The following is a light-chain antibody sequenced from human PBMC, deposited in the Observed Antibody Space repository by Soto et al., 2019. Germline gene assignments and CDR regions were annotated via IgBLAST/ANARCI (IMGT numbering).Light chain of an antibody. V-gene: IGLV1-51*01. CDR2: DNN. CDR1: SSNIGNNY. Sequence: QSVLTQPPSVSAAPGQKVTISCSGSSSNIGNNYVSWYQQLPGTAPKLLIYDNNKRPSGIPDRFSGSKSGTSATLGITGIQTGDEADYCCGTWDSSLSVYVFGTGTKSPS. J-gene: IGLJ1*01. CDR3: GTWDSSLSVYV.